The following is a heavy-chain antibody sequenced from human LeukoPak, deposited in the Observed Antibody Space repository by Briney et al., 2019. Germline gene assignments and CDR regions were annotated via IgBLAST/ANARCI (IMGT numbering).Heavy chain of an antibody. V-gene: IGHV1-2*02. CDR2: INPNSGGT. J-gene: IGHJ5*02. CDR1: GYTFTGCY. Sequence: ASVKVSCKASGYTFTGCYMHWVRQAPGQRLEWMGWINPNSGGTNYAQKFQGRVTMTRDTSISTAYMELSRLRSDDTAVYYCARDPGYCSSTSCSRWFDPWGQGTLVTVSS. D-gene: IGHD2-2*01. CDR3: ARDPGYCSSTSCSRWFDP.